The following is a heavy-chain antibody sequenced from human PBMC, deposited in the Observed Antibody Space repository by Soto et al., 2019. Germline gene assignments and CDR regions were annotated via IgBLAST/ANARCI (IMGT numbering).Heavy chain of an antibody. CDR2: IWFDGSNK. Sequence: GGALRLPWVASGFTLSTHGKHWCRQAPGKGLEWVAIIWFDGSNKYYTDSVKGRFTISRDNSKNTLYLQMNSLRAEDTAVYYCARDHHRYSGYDYVDYWGQGTLVTVSS. CDR3: ARDHHRYSGYDYVDY. D-gene: IGHD5-12*01. J-gene: IGHJ4*02. V-gene: IGHV3-33*01. CDR1: GFTLSTHG.